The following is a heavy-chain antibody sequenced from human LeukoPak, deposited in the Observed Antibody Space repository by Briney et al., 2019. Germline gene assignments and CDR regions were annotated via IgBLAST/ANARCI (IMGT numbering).Heavy chain of an antibody. CDR2: ISSSSSYI. J-gene: IGHJ4*02. CDR1: GFTFSSYS. Sequence: PGGSLRLSCAASGFTFSSYSMNWVRQALGKGLEWVSSISSSSSYIYYADSVRGRFTISRDNAKNSLYLQMNSLRAEDTAVYYCARDLRGDYFDYWGQGTLVTVSS. CDR3: ARDLRGDYFDY. V-gene: IGHV3-21*01.